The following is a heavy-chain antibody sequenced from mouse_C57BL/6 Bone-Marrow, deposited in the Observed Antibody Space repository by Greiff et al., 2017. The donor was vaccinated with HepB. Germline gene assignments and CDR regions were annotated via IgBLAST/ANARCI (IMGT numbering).Heavy chain of an antibody. D-gene: IGHD1-1*01. J-gene: IGHJ2*01. CDR3: TLIITTVVEYYFDY. CDR2: PGNSDT. V-gene: IGHV1-5*01. Sequence: PGNSDTSYNQKFKGKAKLTAVTSASTAYMELSSLTNEDSAVYYCTLIITTVVEYYFDYWGQGTTLTVSS.